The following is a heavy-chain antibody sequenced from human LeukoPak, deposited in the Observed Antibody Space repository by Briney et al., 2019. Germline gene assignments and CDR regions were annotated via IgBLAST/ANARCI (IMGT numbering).Heavy chain of an antibody. Sequence: PGGSLRLSCAASGFTFSSYAMNWVRQAPGKGLEWVSGISGSGTNTYYADSVKGRFTISRDNSKNTLYLQMNSLRAEDTAVYYCARTIVGATRAFDIWGQGTMVTVSS. D-gene: IGHD1-26*01. V-gene: IGHV3-23*01. J-gene: IGHJ3*02. CDR1: GFTFSSYA. CDR3: ARTIVGATRAFDI. CDR2: ISGSGTNT.